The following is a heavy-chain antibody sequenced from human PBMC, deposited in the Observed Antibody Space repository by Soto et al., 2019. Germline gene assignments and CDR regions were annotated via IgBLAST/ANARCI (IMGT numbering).Heavy chain of an antibody. J-gene: IGHJ6*02. V-gene: IGHV3-74*01. CDR1: GFTFSMYW. D-gene: IGHD3-10*01. CDR2: ISDDGSRA. CDR3: TRGPRPSSVGTGAV. Sequence: EVQLVESGGDLVQPGGSLRLSCTASGFTFSMYWMHWVRQVPGKGPEWVSRISDDGSRADYADSVKGRFTISRDNSKNTLYLEMHVLRADDTAVYYCTRGPRPSSVGTGAVWGHGTTVTVSS.